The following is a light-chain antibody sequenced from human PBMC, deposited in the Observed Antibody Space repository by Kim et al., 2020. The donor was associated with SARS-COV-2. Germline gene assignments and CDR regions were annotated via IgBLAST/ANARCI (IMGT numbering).Light chain of an antibody. CDR3: QQLNSYPIT. V-gene: IGKV1-9*01. Sequence: DIQLTQSPFLSASIGDRVTITCRASQGITSYLAWYQQKPGKAPRLLIYAASTLQGGVSSRFSGSGSGTEFTLTIGSLQPEDFATYYCQQLNSYPITFGQGTRLEIK. J-gene: IGKJ5*01. CDR1: QGITSY. CDR2: AAS.